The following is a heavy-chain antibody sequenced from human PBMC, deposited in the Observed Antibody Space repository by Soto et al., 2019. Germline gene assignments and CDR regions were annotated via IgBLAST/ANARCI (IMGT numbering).Heavy chain of an antibody. CDR1: GYSFTSYW. CDR2: IDPSDSYT. D-gene: IGHD6-13*01. CDR3: ARSPYSSPAYGMDF. J-gene: IGHJ6*02. Sequence: LGESLKISCKGSGYSFTSYWISWVRQMPGKGLEWMGRIDPSDSYTNYSPSFQGHVTISADKSISTAYLQWSSLKASDTAMYYCARSPYSSPAYGMDFWGQGTMVTVSS. V-gene: IGHV5-10-1*01.